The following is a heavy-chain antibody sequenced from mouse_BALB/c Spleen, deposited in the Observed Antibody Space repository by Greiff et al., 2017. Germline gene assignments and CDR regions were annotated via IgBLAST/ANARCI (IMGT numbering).Heavy chain of an antibody. V-gene: IGHV1-14*01. CDR1: GYTFTSYV. D-gene: IGHD6-5*01. Sequence: VQLQQSGPELVKPGASVKMSCKASGYTFTSYVMHWVKQKPGQGLEWIGYINPYNDGTKYNQKFKDKATLTADKSSSTAYMQLSSLTSEDSAVYYCARRYSLRGTSWFAYWGQGTLVTVSA. CDR2: INPYNDGT. CDR3: ARRYSLRGTSWFAY. J-gene: IGHJ3*01.